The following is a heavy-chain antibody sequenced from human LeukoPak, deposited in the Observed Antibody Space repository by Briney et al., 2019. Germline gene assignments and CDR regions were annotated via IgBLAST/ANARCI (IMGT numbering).Heavy chain of an antibody. D-gene: IGHD6-13*01. CDR3: AGEPTYTSSWYATCDY. CDR2: ITGSSSSI. V-gene: IGHV3-48*01. J-gene: IGHJ4*02. Sequence: PGGSLRLSCAASGFTFSNYNMNWVRQAPGKGLEWISYITGSSSSIYYADSVKGRFTISRDNAKNSLYLQMNSLRAEDTAVYYCAGEPTYTSSWYATCDYWGQGIQVTVSS. CDR1: GFTFSNYN.